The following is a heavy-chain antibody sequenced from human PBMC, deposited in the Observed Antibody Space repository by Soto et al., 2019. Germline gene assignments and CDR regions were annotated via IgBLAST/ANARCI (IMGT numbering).Heavy chain of an antibody. CDR3: ARMGSKGGTRNWYFDL. CDR1: GYTFTSYG. CDR2: ISAYNGNT. Sequence: ASVTVSCKASGYTFTSYGISWVRQAPGQGLEWMGWISAYNGNTNYAQKLQGRVTMTTDTSTSTAYMELRSLRSDDTAVYYCARMGSKGGTRNWYFDLWGRGTMVIVSA. V-gene: IGHV1-18*01. D-gene: IGHD1-26*01. J-gene: IGHJ2*01.